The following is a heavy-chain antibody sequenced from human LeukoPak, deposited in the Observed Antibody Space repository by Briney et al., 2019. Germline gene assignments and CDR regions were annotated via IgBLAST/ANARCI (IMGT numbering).Heavy chain of an antibody. CDR3: AKDKGWGYSSYDYYGMDV. CDR1: GFTFSSYA. Sequence: GGSLRLSCAASGFTFSSYAMSWVRQAPGKGLEWVSAISGSGGSTYYADSVKGRFTISRGISKNTLYVQMNSLRAEDAAVYYCAKDKGWGYSSYDYYGMDVWGQGTTVTVSS. D-gene: IGHD1-26*01. CDR2: ISGSGGST. J-gene: IGHJ6*02. V-gene: IGHV3-23*01.